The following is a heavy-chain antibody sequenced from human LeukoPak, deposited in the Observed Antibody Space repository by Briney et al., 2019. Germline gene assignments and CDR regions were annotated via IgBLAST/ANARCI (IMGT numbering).Heavy chain of an antibody. CDR1: GGSFSGYY. V-gene: IGHV4-34*01. CDR2: INHSGST. CDR3: ARGAPRGYYYDSSGSKPFDY. Sequence: PSETLSLTCVVYGGSFSGYYWSWIRQPPGKGLEWIGEINHSGSTNYNPSLKSRVTISVDTSKNQFSLKLSSVTAADTAVYYCARGAPRGYYYDSSGSKPFDYWGQGTLVTVSS. J-gene: IGHJ4*02. D-gene: IGHD3-22*01.